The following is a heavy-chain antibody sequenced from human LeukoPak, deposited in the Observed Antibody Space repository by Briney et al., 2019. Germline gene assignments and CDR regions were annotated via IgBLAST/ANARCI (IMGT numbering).Heavy chain of an antibody. CDR1: VGSISTYY. CDR3: ARGRNLRYCSGGSCYSDDAFDI. CDR2: IYYSEST. V-gene: IGHV4-59*01. D-gene: IGHD2-15*01. J-gene: IGHJ3*02. Sequence: SESLSLTCTVSVGSISTYYWRWIRQPPRKGREWIGYIYYSESTNYNPSLKSRVTISVDTSKNQFSLKLSPVTAADTAVYYCARGRNLRYCSGGSCYSDDAFDIWGQGTMVTVSS.